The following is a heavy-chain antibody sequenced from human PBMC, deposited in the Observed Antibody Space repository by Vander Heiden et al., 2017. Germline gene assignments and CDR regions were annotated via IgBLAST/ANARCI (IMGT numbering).Heavy chain of an antibody. V-gene: IGHV3-23*01. D-gene: IGHD2-8*01. J-gene: IGHJ2*01. CDR3: AKDTSLGYYYFDL. CDR1: GCTFSSYA. CDR2: IGDSGGDT. Sequence: EVQLLESGGGLVQPGGSLRLSCAASGCTFSSYAMSWVRQAPGKGLEWVSVIGDSGGDTYYADSVKGRFTISRDNAKNSLYLQMNSLRAEDTAVYYCAKDTSLGYYYFDLWGRGTLVTVSS.